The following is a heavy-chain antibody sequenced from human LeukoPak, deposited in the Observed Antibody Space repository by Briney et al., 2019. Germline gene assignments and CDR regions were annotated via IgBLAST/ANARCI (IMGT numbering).Heavy chain of an antibody. CDR3: ASGGSSSWTTRFDY. J-gene: IGHJ4*02. Sequence: SETLSLTCTVSGGSISSYYWSWIRQPPGKGLEWIGEIYHSGSTNYNPSLKSRVTISVDKSKNQFSLKLSSVTAADTAVYYCASGGSSSWTTRFDYWGQGTLVTVSS. V-gene: IGHV4-59*12. D-gene: IGHD6-13*01. CDR1: GGSISSYY. CDR2: IYHSGST.